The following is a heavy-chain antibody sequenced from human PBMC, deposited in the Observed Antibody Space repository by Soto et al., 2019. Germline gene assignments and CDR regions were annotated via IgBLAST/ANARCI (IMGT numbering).Heavy chain of an antibody. CDR1: GCSITSYF. CDR2: IYFSGSA. D-gene: IGHD3-22*01. CDR3: ARGSYYYDSSGYYHS. V-gene: IGHV4-59*08. Sequence: PSETLSLTCTVSGCSITSYFWSWIRQPPGKGLEWIGYIYFSGSANYNPSLKSRVTISVDTSKNQFSLKLSSVTAADTAVYYCARGSYYYDSSGYYHSWGQGTMVTVSS. J-gene: IGHJ1*01.